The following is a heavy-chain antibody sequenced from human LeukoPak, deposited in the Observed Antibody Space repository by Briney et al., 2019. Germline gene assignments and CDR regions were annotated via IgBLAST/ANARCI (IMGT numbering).Heavy chain of an antibody. CDR1: GYTFTSYA. V-gene: IGHV1-3*01. CDR3: ARDQMTLRFLEWLSQAPYYFDY. D-gene: IGHD3-3*01. Sequence: ASVKVSCKASGYTFTSYAMHWVRRAPGQRLEWMGWINAGNGNTKYSQKFQGRVTITRDTSASTAYMELSSLRSEDTAVYYCARDQMTLRFLEWLSQAPYYFDYWGQGTLVTVSS. CDR2: INAGNGNT. J-gene: IGHJ4*02.